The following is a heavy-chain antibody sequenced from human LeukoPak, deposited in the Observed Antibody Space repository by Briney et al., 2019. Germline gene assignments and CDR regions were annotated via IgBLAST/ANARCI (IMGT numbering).Heavy chain of an antibody. CDR3: ARHSRVTSWVMDV. CDR2: SYVSGNT. V-gene: IGHV4-4*07. D-gene: IGHD4-11*01. CDR1: GGSISSLH. J-gene: IGHJ6*02. Sequence: SETLSLTCTVSGGSISSLHWNWIRQPAGKGLEWIGRSYVSGNTYYNPSLKSRVTMSVDTSKNQFSLKLRSVTAADTAVYYCARHSRVTSWVMDVWGQGTTVTVSS.